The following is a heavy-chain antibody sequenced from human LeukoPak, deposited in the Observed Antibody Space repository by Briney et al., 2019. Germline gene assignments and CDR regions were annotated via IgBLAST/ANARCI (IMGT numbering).Heavy chain of an antibody. J-gene: IGHJ6*02. Sequence: SETLSLTCTVSGGSISSYYWSWIRQPPGKGLEWIGYMYYSGSTNYNPSLKSRVTISVDTSKNQFSLKLSSVTAADTAVYYCATLPRQQHTTNYYYYGMDVWGQGTTVTVSS. CDR3: ATLPRQQHTTNYYYYGMDV. CDR2: MYYSGST. D-gene: IGHD6-13*01. CDR1: GGSISSYY. V-gene: IGHV4-59*01.